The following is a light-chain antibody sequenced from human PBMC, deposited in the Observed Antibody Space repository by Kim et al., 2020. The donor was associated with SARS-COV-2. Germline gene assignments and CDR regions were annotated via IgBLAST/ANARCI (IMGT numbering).Light chain of an antibody. V-gene: IGLV2-18*02. CDR3: CSYTSSTTLV. Sequence: GQSVTSSCAGASSDVGAYNRVSWYRQSPGTAPKLMIYEVSHRPSGVPDRFSGSRSGNTASLTISGLQAEDEADYYCCSYTSSTTLVFGGGTQLTVL. CDR2: EVS. CDR1: SSDVGAYNR. J-gene: IGLJ2*01.